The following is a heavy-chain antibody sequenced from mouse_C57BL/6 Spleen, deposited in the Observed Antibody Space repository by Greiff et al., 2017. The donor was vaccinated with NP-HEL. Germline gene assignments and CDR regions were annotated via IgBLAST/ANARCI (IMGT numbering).Heavy chain of an antibody. D-gene: IGHD1-1*01. Sequence: VQLQQPGAELVKPGASVKMSCKASGYTFTSYWITWVKQRPGQGLEWIGDIYPGSGSTNYNEKFKSKATLTVDTSSSTAYMQLSSLTSEDSAVNYCARYYYGSEDFDVWGTGTTVTVSS. CDR1: GYTFTSYW. V-gene: IGHV1-55*01. J-gene: IGHJ1*03. CDR2: IYPGSGST. CDR3: ARYYYGSEDFDV.